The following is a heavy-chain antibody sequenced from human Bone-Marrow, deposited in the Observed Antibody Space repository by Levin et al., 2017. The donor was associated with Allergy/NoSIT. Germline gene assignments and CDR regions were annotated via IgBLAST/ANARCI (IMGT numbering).Heavy chain of an antibody. J-gene: IGHJ4*02. D-gene: IGHD4-17*01. Sequence: PGGSLRLSCAASGFTFSSYSMNWVRQAPGKGLEWVSSISSSSSYIYYADSVKGRFTISRDNAKNSLYLQMNSLRAEDTAVYYCATSPRSYGDTFWDYWGQGTLVTVSS. V-gene: IGHV3-21*01. CDR1: GFTFSSYS. CDR2: ISSSSSYI. CDR3: ATSPRSYGDTFWDY.